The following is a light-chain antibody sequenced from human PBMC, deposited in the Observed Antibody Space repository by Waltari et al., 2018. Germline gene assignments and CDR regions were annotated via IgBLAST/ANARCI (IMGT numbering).Light chain of an antibody. CDR3: SSFSSSSTPVV. Sequence: QSVLTQPASVSESPGQSITISCTGTSSDVGSYNFVSWYQQHPGKAPKLIIFNVSNRPSGVSNRFSGSKSGNTASLTISGLQAEDEADFYCSSFSSSSTPVVFGGGTMLTVL. CDR2: NVS. V-gene: IGLV2-14*03. J-gene: IGLJ2*01. CDR1: SSDVGSYNF.